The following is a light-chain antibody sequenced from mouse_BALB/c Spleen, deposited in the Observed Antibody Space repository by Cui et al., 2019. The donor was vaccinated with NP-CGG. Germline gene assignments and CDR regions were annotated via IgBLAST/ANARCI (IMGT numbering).Light chain of an antibody. J-gene: IGLJ1*01. V-gene: IGLV1*01. CDR2: GTN. CDR3: ALWYSNHWV. CDR1: TGAVTTSTY. Sequence: QAVVTQASALTTSPGETVPLTCLSSTGAVTTSTYANWVQEKPDHFFTGLIGGTNNRPPGVPAKFSGSLIGDKAALTITGTQTEDEAIYFCALWYSNHWVFGGGTKLTVL.